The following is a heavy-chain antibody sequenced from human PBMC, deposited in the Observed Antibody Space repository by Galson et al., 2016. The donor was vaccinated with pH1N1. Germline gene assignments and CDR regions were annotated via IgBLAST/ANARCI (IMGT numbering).Heavy chain of an antibody. Sequence: SVKVSCKASGYTLIDHYIHWVRQAPGQGLEWMGLINPNTGGTNYAQKFQGRVTMTRDTSISTAYMELTRLRSDDTAVYYWAREGVATTVDVWGQGTQVTVSS. V-gene: IGHV1-2*02. J-gene: IGHJ4*02. CDR1: GYTLIDHY. CDR3: AREGVATTVDV. CDR2: INPNTGGT. D-gene: IGHD5-12*01.